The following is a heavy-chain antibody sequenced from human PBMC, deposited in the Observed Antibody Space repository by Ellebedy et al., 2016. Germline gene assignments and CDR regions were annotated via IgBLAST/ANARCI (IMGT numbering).Heavy chain of an antibody. CDR2: ISGGGGTI. CDR1: GFTFSGYN. V-gene: IGHV3-48*02. J-gene: IGHJ4*02. D-gene: IGHD1-7*01. CDR3: TRVLDGNYGRTDY. Sequence: GGSLRLXXAASGFTFSGYNLNWVRQAPGKGLEWLSFISGGGGTIYYANSVRGRFTISRDNVKNSLYLHMNSLRDEDTAVYFCTRVLDGNYGRTDYWGQGTLVTVSS.